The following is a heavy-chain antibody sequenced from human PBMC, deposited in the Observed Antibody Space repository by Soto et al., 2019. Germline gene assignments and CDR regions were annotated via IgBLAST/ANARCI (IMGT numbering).Heavy chain of an antibody. D-gene: IGHD4-17*01. CDR3: ARAGPADVGYGDGGGFDY. V-gene: IGHV1-18*01. Sequence: QVQLVQSGAEVKKPGASVKVSCKASGYTFTSYGISWVRQAPGQGLEWMGWISAYNGNTNYAQKLKGRVTRSTDPSASTSYMELRRLRSADTAVYYCARAGPADVGYGDGGGFDYWGQGTLVTVSS. CDR2: ISAYNGNT. CDR1: GYTFTSYG. J-gene: IGHJ4*02.